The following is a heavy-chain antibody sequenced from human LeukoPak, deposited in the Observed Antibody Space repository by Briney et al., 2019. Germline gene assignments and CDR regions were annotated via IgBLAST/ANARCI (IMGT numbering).Heavy chain of an antibody. CDR1: GGSISSGGYS. J-gene: IGHJ6*02. D-gene: IGHD1-26*01. CDR3: ARDSPIGAYYYYYGMDV. CDR2: IYHSGST. V-gene: IGHV4-30-2*01. Sequence: PSQTLSLTCAVSGGSISSGGYSWSWIRQPPGQGLEWIGYIYHSGSTYYNPSLKSRVTISVDRSKNQFSLKLSSVTAADTAVYYCARDSPIGAYYYYYGMDVWGQGTTVTVSS.